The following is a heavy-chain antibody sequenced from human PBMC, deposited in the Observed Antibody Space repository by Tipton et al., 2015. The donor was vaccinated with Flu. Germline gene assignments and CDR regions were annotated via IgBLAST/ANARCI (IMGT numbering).Heavy chain of an antibody. CDR3: AGQGQTPAYYFDN. V-gene: IGHV4-38-2*01. CDR1: GYSISRGYY. Sequence: TLSLTCDVSGYSISRGYYWGWIRQPPGKGLEWIGSIQYSGNTYYNPSLKSRVAMSVDTSKNRFSLKLTSVGAADTARYYCAGQGQTPAYYFDNWGQGTLVTVSS. J-gene: IGHJ4*02. CDR2: IQYSGNT.